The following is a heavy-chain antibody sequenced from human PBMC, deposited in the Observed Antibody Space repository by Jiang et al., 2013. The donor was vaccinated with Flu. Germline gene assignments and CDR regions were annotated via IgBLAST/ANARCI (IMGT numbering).Heavy chain of an antibody. J-gene: IGHJ3*02. Sequence: GSGLVKPSETLSLTCTVSGGSISSSSYYWGWIRQPPGKGLEWVGSIYYSGSTYYNPSLKSRVTISVDTSKNQFSLKLSSVTAADTAVYYCARLDSYSSSWGDAFDIWGQGTMVTVSS. CDR3: ARLDSYSSSWGDAFDI. CDR1: GGSISSSSYY. CDR2: IYYSGST. V-gene: IGHV4-39*01. D-gene: IGHD6-13*01.